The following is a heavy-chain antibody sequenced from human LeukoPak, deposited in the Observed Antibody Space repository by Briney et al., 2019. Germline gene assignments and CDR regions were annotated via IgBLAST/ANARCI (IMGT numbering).Heavy chain of an antibody. V-gene: IGHV3-66*01. CDR3: GSAFPDFDY. CDR2: IYSGGNT. Sequence: PAGSMRLSCAASTFTVSSNYMRWVRQAPGQGLEWLSSIYSGGNTSYASSVKDRFTIPRNHPQSTPYLQINSLRTKDTPVNYWGSAFPDFDYWGQETLVTVSS. J-gene: IGHJ4*02. CDR1: TFTVSSNY.